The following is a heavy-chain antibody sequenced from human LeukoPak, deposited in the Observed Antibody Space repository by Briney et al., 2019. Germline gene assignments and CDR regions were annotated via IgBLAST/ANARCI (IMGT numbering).Heavy chain of an antibody. Sequence: SQTLSLTCTVSGGSISSGGYYWSWIRQPPGKGLEWIGYIYHSGSTYYNPSLKSRVTISVDRSKNQFSLKLSSVTAADTAVYYCARDRNYYGMDVWGQGTTVTVSS. V-gene: IGHV4-30-2*01. J-gene: IGHJ6*02. CDR2: IYHSGST. CDR3: ARDRNYYGMDV. CDR1: GGSISSGGYY.